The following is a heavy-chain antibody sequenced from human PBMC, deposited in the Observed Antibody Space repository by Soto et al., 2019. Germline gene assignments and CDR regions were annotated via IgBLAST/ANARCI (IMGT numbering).Heavy chain of an antibody. Sequence: ASVKVSCKASGYTFTSYDINWVRQATGQGLEWMGWMNPNSGNTGYAQKFQGRVTMTRNTSISTAYMELSSLRSEDTAVYYCTRGLWGNLCFDSWGQGSLVTVSS. CDR3: TRGLWGNLCFDS. J-gene: IGHJ4*02. CDR2: MNPNSGNT. V-gene: IGHV1-8*01. D-gene: IGHD4-4*01. CDR1: GYTFTSYD.